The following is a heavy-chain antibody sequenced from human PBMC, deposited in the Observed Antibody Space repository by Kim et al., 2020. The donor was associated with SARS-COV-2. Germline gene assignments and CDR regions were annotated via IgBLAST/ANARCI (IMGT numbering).Heavy chain of an antibody. D-gene: IGHD3-22*01. J-gene: IGHJ5*02. V-gene: IGHV1-3*01. CDR3: ARGGEYDSSGYYYWWFDP. Sequence: QGRVTITRDTSASTAYMELSSLRSEDTAVYYCARGGEYDSSGYYYWWFDPWGQGTLVTVSS.